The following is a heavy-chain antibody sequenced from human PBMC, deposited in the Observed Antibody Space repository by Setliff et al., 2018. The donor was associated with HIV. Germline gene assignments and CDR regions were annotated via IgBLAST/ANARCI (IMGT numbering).Heavy chain of an antibody. Sequence: PSETLSLTCAVYGGSFSGYYWSWIRQPPGKGLEWIGEINHSGSTNYNPSLKGRVTISVDTSKNQFSLKLSSVTAADTAVYYCARFTDTYDSSGYYYEGHAFDIWGQGTMVTVSS. D-gene: IGHD3-22*01. J-gene: IGHJ3*02. CDR1: GGSFSGYY. CDR2: INHSGST. V-gene: IGHV4-34*01. CDR3: ARFTDTYDSSGYYYEGHAFDI.